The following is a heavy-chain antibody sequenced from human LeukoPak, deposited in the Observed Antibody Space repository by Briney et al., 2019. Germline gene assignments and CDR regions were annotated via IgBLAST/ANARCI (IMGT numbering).Heavy chain of an antibody. Sequence: GGSLRLSCAASGFTFSSYGMHWVRQAPGKGLEWVAVISYDGSNKYYADSVKGRFTISRDNSKNTLYLQMNSLRAEDTAVYYCAKASYCGGDCYSGFDYWGQGTLVTVSS. V-gene: IGHV3-30*18. D-gene: IGHD2-21*02. J-gene: IGHJ4*02. CDR3: AKASYCGGDCYSGFDY. CDR1: GFTFSSYG. CDR2: ISYDGSNK.